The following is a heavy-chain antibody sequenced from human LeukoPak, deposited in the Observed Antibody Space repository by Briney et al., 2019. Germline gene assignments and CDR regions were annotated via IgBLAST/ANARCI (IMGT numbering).Heavy chain of an antibody. J-gene: IGHJ5*01. CDR1: GFTFSSYA. V-gene: IGHV3-23*01. Sequence: PGGSLRLSCAASGFTFSSYAMSWVRQAPGKGLEWVAAIGYSGGSTYYADSVKGRFTISRDNPKNTLFLQMNSLRAEDTAVYYCAKARTSAYDFSLDSWGQGTLVTVSS. CDR3: AKARTSAYDFSLDS. CDR2: IGYSGGST. D-gene: IGHD5-12*01.